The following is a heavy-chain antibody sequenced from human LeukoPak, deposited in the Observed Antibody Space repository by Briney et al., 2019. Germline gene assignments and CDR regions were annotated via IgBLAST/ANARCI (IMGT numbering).Heavy chain of an antibody. CDR3: ARQDLSRNLDY. V-gene: IGHV4-59*08. D-gene: IGHD3-3*02. CDR2: IHYSGGA. J-gene: IGHJ4*02. Sequence: PSETLSLTCSVSGGSISGYYWSWIRQPPGKGLEWIGYIHYSGGANYNPSLKSRVTMSVDTSKSQLSLKLSSVTAADTAVYYCARQDLSRNLDYWGQGTLVTVSS. CDR1: GGSISGYY.